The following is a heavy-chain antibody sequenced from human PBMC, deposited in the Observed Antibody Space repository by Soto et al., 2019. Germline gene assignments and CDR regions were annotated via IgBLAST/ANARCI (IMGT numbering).Heavy chain of an antibody. D-gene: IGHD3-22*01. V-gene: IGHV3-23*01. CDR3: AKGGYCDSSGYYDY. Sequence: PGGSLRLSCAASGFPFSSYPMSGARRAPGKGLEWVSAISGSGGSTYYADSVKGRFTISRDNSKNTLYLQMNSLRAEDTAVYYCAKGGYCDSSGYYDYWGQGTLVTVSS. J-gene: IGHJ4*02. CDR2: ISGSGGST. CDR1: GFPFSSYP.